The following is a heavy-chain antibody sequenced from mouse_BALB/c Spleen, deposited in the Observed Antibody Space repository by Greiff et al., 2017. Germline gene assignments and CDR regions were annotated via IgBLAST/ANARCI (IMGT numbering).Heavy chain of an antibody. D-gene: IGHD2-2*01. CDR1: GFTFSSFG. Sequence: EVMLVESGGGLVQPGGSRKLSCAASGFTFSSFGMHWVRQAPEKGLEWVAYISSGSSTIYYADTVKGRFTISRDNPKNTLFLQMTSLRSEDTAMYYCARERGLRYFDYWGQGTTLTVSS. CDR2: ISSGSSTI. CDR3: ARERGLRYFDY. V-gene: IGHV5-17*02. J-gene: IGHJ2*01.